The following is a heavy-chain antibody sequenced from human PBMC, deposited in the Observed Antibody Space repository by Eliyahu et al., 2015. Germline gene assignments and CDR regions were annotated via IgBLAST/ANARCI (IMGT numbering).Heavy chain of an antibody. D-gene: IGHD2-2*01. V-gene: IGHV3-48*01. CDR2: ISSSGFI. Sequence: EVQLVESGGGLVQPGGSXXXPCAXSGFSISSYSMNWVRQAPGKGLEWVSYISSSGFIYYADSVKGRFTISRDSAKNSLYLQMNSLRAEDTAVYYCARDPHALDYWGQGTLVTVSS. J-gene: IGHJ4*02. CDR1: GFSISSYS. CDR3: ARDPHALDY.